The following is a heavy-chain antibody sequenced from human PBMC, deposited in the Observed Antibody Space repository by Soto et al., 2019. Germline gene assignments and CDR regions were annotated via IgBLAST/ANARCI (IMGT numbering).Heavy chain of an antibody. V-gene: IGHV1-24*01. J-gene: IGHJ4*02. Sequence: ASVKVSCKVSGYTLTELSMHWVRQAPGKGLEWMGGFDPEDGETIYAQKFQGRVTMTEDTSTDTAYMELSSLRSEDTAVYYCARNGQTYDYYFFDNWGQGTLVTVSS. CDR3: ARNGQTYDYYFFDN. CDR1: GYTLTELS. D-gene: IGHD5-12*01. CDR2: FDPEDGET.